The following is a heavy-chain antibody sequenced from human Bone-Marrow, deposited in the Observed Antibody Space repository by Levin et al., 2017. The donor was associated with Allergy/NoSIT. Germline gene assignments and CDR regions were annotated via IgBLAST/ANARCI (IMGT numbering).Heavy chain of an antibody. J-gene: IGHJ4*02. CDR2: IYRGSA. Sequence: PGGSLRLSCAVYGGSFSAYHWSWIRQPPGKGLEWVGHIYRGSATYKSSLKRRVHISVETSKSQFSLKLNSVTAADTAIYFCARGTYGDYRFDYWGQGTQVTVSS. D-gene: IGHD4-17*01. V-gene: IGHV4-34*01. CDR3: ARGTYGDYRFDY. CDR1: GGSFSAYH.